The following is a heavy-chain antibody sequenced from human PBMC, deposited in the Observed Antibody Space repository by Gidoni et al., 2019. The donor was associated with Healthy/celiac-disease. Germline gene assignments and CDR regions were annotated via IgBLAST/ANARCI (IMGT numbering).Heavy chain of an antibody. Sequence: QVQLQESGPGLVQPSQTLSLTCPVSGGSIRSASSYWSCIRQPAGKGLEWIGRIYTSGSTNDNPALKSRVTISVDTSKNQFSRKLSSVTAADTAVYYCARVSMGDCSGGSCYPMAFDIWGQGTMVTVSS. J-gene: IGHJ3*02. D-gene: IGHD2-15*01. CDR3: ARVSMGDCSGGSCYPMAFDI. CDR1: GGSIRSASSY. CDR2: IYTSGST. V-gene: IGHV4-61*02.